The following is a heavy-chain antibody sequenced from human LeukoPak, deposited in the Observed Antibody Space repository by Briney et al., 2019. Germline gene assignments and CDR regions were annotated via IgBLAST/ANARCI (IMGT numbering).Heavy chain of an antibody. V-gene: IGHV7-4-1*02. Sequence: ASVKVSCKASGYTFTSYAMNWVRQAPGHGLEWMGWINTNTGNPTYAQGFTGRFVFSLDTSVSTAYLQISSLKAEDTAVYCCARRGYSYGYYWFDPWGQGTLVTVSS. CDR1: GYTFTSYA. D-gene: IGHD5-18*01. CDR2: INTNTGNP. J-gene: IGHJ5*02. CDR3: ARRGYSYGYYWFDP.